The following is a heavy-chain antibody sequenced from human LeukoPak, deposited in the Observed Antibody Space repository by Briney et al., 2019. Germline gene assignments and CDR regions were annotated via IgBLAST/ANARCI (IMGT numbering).Heavy chain of an antibody. D-gene: IGHD2-2*01. J-gene: IGHJ4*02. CDR3: AKDAHVYCTSTSCQYFDY. Sequence: GGSLRLSCAASGFTFTSYGMHWVRQAPGKGLEWVTFIRYDGSNKYYADSVKGRFTTSRDNSKNTLYLQMNSLRTDDTAVYYCAKDAHVYCTSTSCQYFDYWGQGTLVTVSS. V-gene: IGHV3-30*02. CDR1: GFTFTSYG. CDR2: IRYDGSNK.